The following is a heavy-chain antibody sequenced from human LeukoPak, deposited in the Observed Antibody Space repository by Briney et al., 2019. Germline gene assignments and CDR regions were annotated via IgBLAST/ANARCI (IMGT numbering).Heavy chain of an antibody. CDR2: INHNGNVN. J-gene: IGHJ6*02. CDR1: GFTFSSYW. Sequence: GGSLRRSCAASGFTFSSYWMNWARQAPGKGLEWVASINHNGNVNYYVDSVKGRFTISRDNAKNSLYLQMSNLRAEDTAVYFCARGGGLDVWGQGATVTVSS. D-gene: IGHD3-16*01. V-gene: IGHV3-7*03. CDR3: ARGGGLDV.